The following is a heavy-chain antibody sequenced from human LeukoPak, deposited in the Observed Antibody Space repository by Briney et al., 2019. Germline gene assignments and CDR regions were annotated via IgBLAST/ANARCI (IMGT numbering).Heavy chain of an antibody. CDR1: GGSISSYY. V-gene: IGHV4-59*12. D-gene: IGHD6-13*01. Sequence: SETLSLTCTVSGGSISSYYWSWIRQPPGKGLEWIGYIYYSGSTNYNPSLKSRVTISVDTSKNQFSLKLSSVTAADTAVYYCARDRQGSSSPYAFDIWGQGTMVTVSS. CDR2: IYYSGST. J-gene: IGHJ3*02. CDR3: ARDRQGSSSPYAFDI.